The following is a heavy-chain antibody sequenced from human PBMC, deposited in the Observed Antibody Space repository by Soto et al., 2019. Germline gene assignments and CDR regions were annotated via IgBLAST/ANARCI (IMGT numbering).Heavy chain of an antibody. V-gene: IGHV4-59*08. CDR3: ARLYYDILTGYYTTHYYMDV. CDR2: IYYSGST. Sequence: SETLSLTCTVSGGSISSYYWSWIRQPPGKGLEWIGYIYYSGSTNYNPSLKSRVTISVDTSKNQFSLKLSSVTAADTAVYYCARLYYDILTGYYTTHYYMDVWGKGTTVTVSS. CDR1: GGSISSYY. J-gene: IGHJ6*03. D-gene: IGHD3-9*01.